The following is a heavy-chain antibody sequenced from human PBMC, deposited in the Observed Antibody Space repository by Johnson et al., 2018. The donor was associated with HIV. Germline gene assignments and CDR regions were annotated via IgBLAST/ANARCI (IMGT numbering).Heavy chain of an antibody. CDR2: ISSSGNTM. D-gene: IGHD1-1*01. CDR3: ASRYTVDAFDI. J-gene: IGHJ3*02. Sequence: VQLVESGGGVVQPGRSLRLSCAASGFSFSSYGMNWVRQAPGKGLEWVSYISSSGNTMYYADSVKGRFTISRDNSKNTLYLQMNSLRAEDTAVYYCASRYTVDAFDIWGQGTMVTVSS. V-gene: IGHV3-48*01. CDR1: GFSFSSYG.